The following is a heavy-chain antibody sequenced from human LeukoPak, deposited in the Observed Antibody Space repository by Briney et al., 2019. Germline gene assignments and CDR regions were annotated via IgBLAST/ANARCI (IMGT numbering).Heavy chain of an antibody. CDR2: ISYDVSNK. CDR3: AKGDYYYDSSGYAPVEY. D-gene: IGHD3-22*01. CDR1: GFTFRIYG. V-gene: IGHV3-30*18. J-gene: IGHJ4*02. Sequence: PGGSLRLSCAASGFTFRIYGMHCVRQAPGKGLEWGAVISYDVSNKYYADSVKGRFTISRDNSKNTLYLQMNSLRAEDTAVYYCAKGDYYYDSSGYAPVEYWGRGTLVTVSS.